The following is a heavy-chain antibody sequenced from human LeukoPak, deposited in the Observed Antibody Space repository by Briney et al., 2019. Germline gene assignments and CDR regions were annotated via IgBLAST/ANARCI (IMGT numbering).Heavy chain of an antibody. J-gene: IGHJ4*02. V-gene: IGHV3-30*02. CDR3: AKKIDSGSYPLDY. Sequence: PGGSLRLSCAASGFTFSSYGMHWVRQAPGKGLEWVAFIRYDGSNKYYADSVKGRFTISRDNSKNTLYLQMTSLRAEDTGVYYCAKKIDSGSYPLDYWGQGTLVTISS. CDR2: IRYDGSNK. D-gene: IGHD3-10*01. CDR1: GFTFSSYG.